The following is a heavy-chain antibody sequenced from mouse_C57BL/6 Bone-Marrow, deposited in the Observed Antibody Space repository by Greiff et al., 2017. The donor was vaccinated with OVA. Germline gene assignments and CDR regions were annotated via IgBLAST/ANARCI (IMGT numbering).Heavy chain of an antibody. CDR3: ARPPFYYDYDGDY. D-gene: IGHD2-4*01. V-gene: IGHV5-6*02. CDR2: ISSGGSYT. J-gene: IGHJ4*01. Sequence: DVMLVESGGDLVKPGGSLKLSCAASGFTFSSYGMSWVRQTPDKRLEWVATISSGGSYTYYPDSVKGRFTISRDNAKNTLYLQMSSLKSEDTAMYYCARPPFYYDYDGDYWGQGTSVTVSS. CDR1: GFTFSSYG.